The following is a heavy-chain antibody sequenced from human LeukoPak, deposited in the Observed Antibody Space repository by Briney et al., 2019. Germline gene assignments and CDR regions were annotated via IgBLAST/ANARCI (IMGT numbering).Heavy chain of an antibody. CDR2: ISGSGGST. D-gene: IGHD3-22*01. V-gene: IGHV3-23*01. CDR1: GFTFRRCA. Sequence: PGGSLRLSCAVSGFTFRRCAMSWVRQAPGKGLEWVSDISGSGGSTYYANSVKGRFTISRDNSKNTPYLQMNSLRAEDTAVYYCAKQARYDTSGIDYWGQGTLVTVSS. J-gene: IGHJ4*02. CDR3: AKQARYDTSGIDY.